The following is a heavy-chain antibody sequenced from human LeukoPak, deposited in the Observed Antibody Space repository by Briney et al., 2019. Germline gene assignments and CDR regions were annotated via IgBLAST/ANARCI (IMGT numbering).Heavy chain of an antibody. CDR1: GFTFDDYA. Sequence: PGGSLGLSCAASGFTFDDYAMHWVRQAPGKGLEWFSLISGDGGSTYYADSVKGRFTNSRDNSKNSLYLQMNSLRNEDTALYYCEKDMWYYGSGSWPHLFDPWGQGTLVTVSS. CDR3: EKDMWYYGSGSWPHLFDP. V-gene: IGHV3-43*02. J-gene: IGHJ5*02. D-gene: IGHD3-10*01. CDR2: ISGDGGST.